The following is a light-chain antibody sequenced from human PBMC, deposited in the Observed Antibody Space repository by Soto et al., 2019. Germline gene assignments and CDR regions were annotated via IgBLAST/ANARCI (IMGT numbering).Light chain of an antibody. J-gene: IGKJ1*01. CDR1: QSVSSN. CDR2: GAS. CDR3: QQYINWPPWT. V-gene: IGKV3-15*01. Sequence: EVVMKQSPATLSVSPGERATLSGRASQSVSSNLAWYQQKPGQATRLLIYGASNRATGIPARFSGSGSGTEFTITISSLQSEDFAVYYCQQYINWPPWTFGQGTKVDI.